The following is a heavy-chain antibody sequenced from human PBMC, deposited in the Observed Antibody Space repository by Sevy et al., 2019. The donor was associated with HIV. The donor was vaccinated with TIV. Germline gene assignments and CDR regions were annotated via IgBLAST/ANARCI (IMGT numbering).Heavy chain of an antibody. CDR2: VSGSAGST. D-gene: IGHD2-15*01. CDR1: GFTFSTYA. J-gene: IGHJ6*02. Sequence: GGSLRLSCAASGFTFSTYAMNWVRQAPGKGLEWVSAVSGSAGSTYYADSVKGRFTISRDNSKNTLYLQMNGLRAEDTAVYYCAKGDRTFYGMDVWGQGTTVTVSS. CDR3: AKGDRTFYGMDV. V-gene: IGHV3-23*01.